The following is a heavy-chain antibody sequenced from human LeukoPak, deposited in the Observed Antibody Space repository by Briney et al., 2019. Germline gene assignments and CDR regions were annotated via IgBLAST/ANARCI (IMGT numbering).Heavy chain of an antibody. CDR1: GFTFSTYS. D-gene: IGHD3-22*01. CDR2: ITGSSSFI. J-gene: IGHJ5*02. V-gene: IGHV3-21*01. Sequence: GGSLRLSCAASGFTFSTYSMNWGRQAPGKGLEWVSYITGSSSFIYYADSVKGRFTIPRDNAKNSLHLQMNSLRAEDTAVYYCARNYDSSDYRYNWFDPWGQGTLVTVSS. CDR3: ARNYDSSDYRYNWFDP.